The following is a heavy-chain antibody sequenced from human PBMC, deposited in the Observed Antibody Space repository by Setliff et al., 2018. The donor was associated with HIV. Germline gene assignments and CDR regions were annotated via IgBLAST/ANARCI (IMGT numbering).Heavy chain of an antibody. D-gene: IGHD3-10*01. Sequence: SETLSLTCAVYGGSFSGYYWSWIRQPPGKGLEWIGEIIHTGSTNYNPSLKSRVTISVDTSKNQFSLRLSSVTAADTAVYYCARARGPEGYFDSWGQGTLVTVSS. CDR2: IIHTGST. CDR1: GGSFSGYY. CDR3: ARARGPEGYFDS. V-gene: IGHV4-34*12. J-gene: IGHJ4*02.